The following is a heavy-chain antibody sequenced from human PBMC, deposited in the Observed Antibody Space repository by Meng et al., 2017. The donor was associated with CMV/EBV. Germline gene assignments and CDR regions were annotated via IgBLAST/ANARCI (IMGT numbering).Heavy chain of an antibody. CDR3: ARKRYWLLYPWFDP. D-gene: IGHD3-9*01. CDR2: INHSGST. Sequence: QGQLQRWGAGLVKPSEPLPPPCAVYGGSFSGSYWSWIRQPPGKGLEWIGEINHSGSTNYNPSLKSRVTISVDTSKTQFSLKLSSVTAADTAVYYCARKRYWLLYPWFDPWGQGTLVTVSS. J-gene: IGHJ5*02. CDR1: GGSFSGSY. V-gene: IGHV4-34*01.